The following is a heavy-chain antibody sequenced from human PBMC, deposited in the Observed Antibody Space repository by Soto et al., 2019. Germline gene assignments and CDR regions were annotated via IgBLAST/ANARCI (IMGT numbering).Heavy chain of an antibody. CDR2: ISWNSAGI. D-gene: IGHD5-18*01. Sequence: SLRLSWEASGFTLDDHALHWVRQAPGKGLEWVSGISWNSAGIDYANSVKGRFTISRDNAKNSLYLQMNSLRAEDTAVYYCAKGIQLWLPFPFDYWGHGTLVTVSS. CDR1: GFTLDDHA. V-gene: IGHV3-9*01. CDR3: AKGIQLWLPFPFDY. J-gene: IGHJ4*01.